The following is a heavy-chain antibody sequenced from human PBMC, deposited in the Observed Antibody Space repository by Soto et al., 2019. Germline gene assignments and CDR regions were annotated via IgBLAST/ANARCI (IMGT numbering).Heavy chain of an antibody. CDR1: GGSFSGYY. D-gene: IGHD3-22*01. Sequence: PSETLSLTCAVYGGSFSGYYWSWTRQPPGKGLEWIGEINHSGSTNYNPSLKSRVTISVDTSKNQFSLKLSYVTAADTAVYYCERGPYGTIVARQRVFDYWGQGTLVTVSS. CDR2: INHSGST. CDR3: ERGPYGTIVARQRVFDY. V-gene: IGHV4-34*01. J-gene: IGHJ4*02.